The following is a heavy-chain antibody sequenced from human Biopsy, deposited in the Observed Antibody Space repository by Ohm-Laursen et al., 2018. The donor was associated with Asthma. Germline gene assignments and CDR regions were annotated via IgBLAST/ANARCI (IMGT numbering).Heavy chain of an antibody. CDR1: GYTFNSAG. D-gene: IGHD3-10*01. Sequence: GASVKVPCKTSGYTFNSAGITWVRQAPGQGLEWMGWISVYNGNTKVAQKLQDRVTMITDTSTSTAYMELRSLRSDDTAVYFCARAVDYSHYYGIDVWGQGTTVTDS. CDR3: ARAVDYSHYYGIDV. J-gene: IGHJ6*02. V-gene: IGHV1-18*01. CDR2: ISVYNGNT.